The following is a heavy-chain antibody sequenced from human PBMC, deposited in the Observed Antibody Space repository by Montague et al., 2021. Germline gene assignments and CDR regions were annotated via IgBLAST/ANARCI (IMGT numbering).Heavy chain of an antibody. CDR1: GFTFSSYA. J-gene: IGHJ6*03. V-gene: IGHV3-30-3*01. D-gene: IGHD6-13*01. CDR2: ISYDGNNK. Sequence: SLRLSCAASGFTFSSYAMHWVRQAPGKGLEWVAVISYDGNNKYYADSVKGRFTISRDNSKNTLYLQMNSLRAEDTAVYYCARGRGYNSSRSYMDVWGKGTTVTVSS. CDR3: ARGRGYNSSRSYMDV.